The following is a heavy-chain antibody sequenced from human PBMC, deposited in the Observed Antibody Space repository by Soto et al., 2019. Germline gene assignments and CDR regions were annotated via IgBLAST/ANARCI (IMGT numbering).Heavy chain of an antibody. CDR3: ARDWTITIFGVPDGMDV. J-gene: IGHJ6*02. CDR2: INAGNGNT. D-gene: IGHD3-3*01. CDR1: GYTFTSYA. Sequence: ASVKVSCKASGYTFTSYAMNWVRQAPGQRLEWMGWINAGNGNTKYSQKFQGRVTITRDTSASTAYMELSSLRSEDTAVYYCARDWTITIFGVPDGMDVWGQGTTVTVSS. V-gene: IGHV1-3*01.